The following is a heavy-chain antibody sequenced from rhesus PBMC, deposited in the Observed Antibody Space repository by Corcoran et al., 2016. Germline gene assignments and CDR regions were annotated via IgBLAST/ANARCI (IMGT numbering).Heavy chain of an antibody. D-gene: IGHD6-31*01. Sequence: QVQLQESGPGLVKPSETLSLTCSVSGGSVSGGYNWNWIRQSPGKGLEWIGYLSDGGATYYNVSLKNRVTISKDMSKNQFSLRLTSVTAADTAVYYCGRSGAATGAYWGQGVLVTVSS. CDR2: LSDGGAT. V-gene: IGHV4-76*01. J-gene: IGHJ4*01. CDR3: GRSGAATGAY. CDR1: GGSVSGGYN.